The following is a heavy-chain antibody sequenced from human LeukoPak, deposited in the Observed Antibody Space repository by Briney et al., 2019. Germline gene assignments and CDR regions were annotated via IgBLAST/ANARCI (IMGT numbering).Heavy chain of an antibody. CDR1: GGSISSSSYY. CDR3: ARGDSSYPYYFDY. D-gene: IGHD6-6*01. V-gene: IGHV4-39*01. Sequence: SETLSLTCTVSGGSISSSSYYWGWIRQPPGKGLEWIGSIYYSGSTYYNPSLKSRVTISVDTSKNQFSLKLSSVPAADTAVYYCARGDSSYPYYFDYWGQGTLVTVSS. CDR2: IYYSGST. J-gene: IGHJ4*02.